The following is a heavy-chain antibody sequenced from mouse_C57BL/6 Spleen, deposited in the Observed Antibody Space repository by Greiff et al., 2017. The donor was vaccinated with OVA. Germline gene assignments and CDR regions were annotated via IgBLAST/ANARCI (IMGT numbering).Heavy chain of an antibody. Sequence: EVQLVESGGGLVKPGGSLKLSCAASGFTFSSSTMSWVRQTPGKRLEWVATISGGGGNTYYPDSVKGRFTISRDNAKNTLYLQMSSLRSEDTALYYCARRGYSNYWYFDVWGTGTTVTVSS. CDR2: ISGGGGNT. J-gene: IGHJ1*03. CDR1: GFTFSSST. V-gene: IGHV5-9*01. CDR3: ARRGYSNYWYFDV. D-gene: IGHD2-5*01.